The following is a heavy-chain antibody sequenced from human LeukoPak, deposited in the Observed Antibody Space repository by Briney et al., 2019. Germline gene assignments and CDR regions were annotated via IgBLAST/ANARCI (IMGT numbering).Heavy chain of an antibody. Sequence: SVKVSCKASGYTFIHYYIHWVRQAPGQGLEWMGGIIPIFGTANYAQKFQGRVTITADESTSTAYMELSSLRSEDTAVYYCARGYDYGDSHDAFDIWGQGTMVTVSS. J-gene: IGHJ3*02. CDR2: IIPIFGTA. CDR1: GYTFIHYY. D-gene: IGHD4-17*01. CDR3: ARGYDYGDSHDAFDI. V-gene: IGHV1-69*13.